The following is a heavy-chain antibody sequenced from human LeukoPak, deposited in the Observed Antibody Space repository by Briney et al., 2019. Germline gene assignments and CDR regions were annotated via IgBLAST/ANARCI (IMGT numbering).Heavy chain of an antibody. D-gene: IGHD7-27*01. CDR1: GGSFSGYY. V-gene: IGHV4-34*01. CDR2: INHSGST. J-gene: IGHJ6*02. CDR3: ARTRWGAHHSGAEYYYSYVTDV. Sequence: PSETLSLTCAVYGGSFSGYYCSWIRQPPGKGLEWIGEINHSGSTNYNPSLKSRVTLSVDMSKNQFSLKLSSVTAADTAVYYCARTRWGAHHSGAEYYYSYVTDVWGQGTTVTVSS.